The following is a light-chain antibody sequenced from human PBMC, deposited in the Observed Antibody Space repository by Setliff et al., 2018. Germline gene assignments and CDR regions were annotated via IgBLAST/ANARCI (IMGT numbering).Light chain of an antibody. CDR1: ALPKKY. Sequence: SYELTQPPSVSLSPGQTARITCSGDALPKKYAYWYQQKPGQAPVLVIYKDNERPSGIPERFSGSSSGTTVTLTISGVQVEDEADYYCQSGDSSGSYVLGSGTKVTVL. CDR3: QSGDSSGSYV. J-gene: IGLJ1*01. CDR2: KDN. V-gene: IGLV3-25*03.